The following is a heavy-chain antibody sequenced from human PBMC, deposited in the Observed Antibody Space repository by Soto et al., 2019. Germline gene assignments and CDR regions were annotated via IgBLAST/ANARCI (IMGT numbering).Heavy chain of an antibody. CDR1: GGSISSSSYY. CDR2: IYYSGST. CDR3: ARQGFWSGYQYYYYGMDV. D-gene: IGHD3-3*01. J-gene: IGHJ6*02. Sequence: PSETLSLTCTVSGGSISSSSYYWGWIRQPPGKGLDWIGSIYYSGSTYYNPSPKSRVTKSVDTSKNQFSLKLSSVTAADTAVYYCARQGFWSGYQYYYYGMDVWGQGTTVTVSS. V-gene: IGHV4-39*01.